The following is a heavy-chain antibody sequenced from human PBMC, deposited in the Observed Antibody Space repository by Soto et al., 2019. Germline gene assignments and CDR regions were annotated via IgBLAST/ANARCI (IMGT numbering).Heavy chain of an antibody. D-gene: IGHD4-17*01. CDR2: ISSSGSTI. CDR1: GFTFSLYE. V-gene: IGHV3-48*03. J-gene: IGHJ6*02. Sequence: GGSLRLSCAAFGFTFSLYEMNWVRQAPGKGLEWISYISSSGSTIYYADSVKGRFTISRDNAKNSLFLQMSSLRAEDTAVYFCARDGYGDPYYYYAMDVWGQGTTVTVSS. CDR3: ARDGYGDPYYYYAMDV.